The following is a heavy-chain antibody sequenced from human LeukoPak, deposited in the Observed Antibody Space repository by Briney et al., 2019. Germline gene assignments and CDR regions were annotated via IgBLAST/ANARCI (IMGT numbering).Heavy chain of an antibody. V-gene: IGHV3-66*01. CDR1: GSSLRDYA. CDR3: AASSSGWSD. Sequence: QAGGSLRLSCAASGSSLRDYAIGWVRQAPGKGLEWVSVIYSGGSTYYADSVKGRFTISRDNSKNTLYLQMNSLRAEDTAVYYCAASSSGWSDWGQGTLVTVSS. D-gene: IGHD6-19*01. CDR2: IYSGGST. J-gene: IGHJ4*02.